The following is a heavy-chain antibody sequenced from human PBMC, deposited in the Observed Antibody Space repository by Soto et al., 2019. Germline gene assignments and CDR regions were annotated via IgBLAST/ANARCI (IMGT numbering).Heavy chain of an antibody. CDR3: ARHVDTVLYNWFDP. D-gene: IGHD2-21*01. Sequence: KPSETLSLTCTVSGGSISSSSYYWGWIRQPPGKGLEWIGSIYYSGSTYYNPSLKSRVTISVDTSKNQFSLKLSSVTAADTAVYYCARHVDTVLYNWFDPWGQGTLVTVSS. J-gene: IGHJ5*02. CDR2: IYYSGST. CDR1: GGSISSSSYY. V-gene: IGHV4-39*01.